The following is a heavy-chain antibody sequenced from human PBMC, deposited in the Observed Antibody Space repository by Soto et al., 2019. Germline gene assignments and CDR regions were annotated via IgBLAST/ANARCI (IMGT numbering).Heavy chain of an antibody. J-gene: IGHJ6*03. CDR3: ARVPHDFWSGYSAPYYYYYMDV. Sequence: ASVKVSCKASGYTFTSYGISWVRQAPGQGLEWMGWISAYNGNTNYAQKLQGRVTMTTDTSTSTAYMELRSLRSDDTAVYYCARVPHDFWSGYSAPYYYYYMDVWGKGTTVTVSS. CDR1: GYTFTSYG. V-gene: IGHV1-18*01. D-gene: IGHD3-3*01. CDR2: ISAYNGNT.